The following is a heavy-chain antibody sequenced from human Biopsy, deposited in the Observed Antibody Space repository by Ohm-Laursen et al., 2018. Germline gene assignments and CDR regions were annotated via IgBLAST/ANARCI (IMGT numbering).Heavy chain of an antibody. CDR1: GFTFRGFS. D-gene: IGHD2-8*01. Sequence: SLSLSFAASGFTFRGFSMNWVRQAPGTGLEWVSSISASGNHIYYTDSVKGRFTVSRDNGKNSVYLQMNSLRVEDTAVYYCARDGEAKYCKHGVCPSDFWGQGTLVTVSS. V-gene: IGHV3-21*01. CDR3: ARDGEAKYCKHGVCPSDF. J-gene: IGHJ4*02. CDR2: ISASGNHI.